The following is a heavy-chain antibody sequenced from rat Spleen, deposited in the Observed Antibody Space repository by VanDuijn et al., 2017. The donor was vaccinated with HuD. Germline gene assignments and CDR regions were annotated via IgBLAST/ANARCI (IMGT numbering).Heavy chain of an antibody. CDR1: GFTFSDYD. J-gene: IGHJ2*01. Sequence: EVQLVESDGGLVQPGRSLKLSCAASGFTFSDYDMAWVRQAPTKGLEWVASISTGGGNTYYRDSVKGRFTISRNNAKSTLYLQMSSLRSEDTATYYCSPLPGRNLAYWGQGVVVTVSS. D-gene: IGHD1-4*01. CDR3: SPLPGRNLAY. V-gene: IGHV5S23*01. CDR2: ISTGGGNT.